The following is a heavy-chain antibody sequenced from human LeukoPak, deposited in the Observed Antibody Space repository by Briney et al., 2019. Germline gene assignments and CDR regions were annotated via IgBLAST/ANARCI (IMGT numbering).Heavy chain of an antibody. CDR2: IIPIFGTA. Sequence: SVKVSCKASGGTFSSYAISWVRQAPGQGLEWMGGIIPIFGTASYAQKFQGRVTITADESTSTAYMELSSLRSEDTAVYYCARAYSGAYYGSSLSIYYYGIDVWGQGTTVTVSS. CDR3: ARAYSGAYYGSSLSIYYYGIDV. D-gene: IGHD3-10*01. CDR1: GGTFSSYA. J-gene: IGHJ6*02. V-gene: IGHV1-69*13.